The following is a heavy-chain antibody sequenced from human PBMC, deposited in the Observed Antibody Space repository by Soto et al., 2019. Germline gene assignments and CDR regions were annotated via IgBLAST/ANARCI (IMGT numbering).Heavy chain of an antibody. CDR1: GGSISSGGYY. CDR2: IYYSGST. Sequence: QVQLQESGPGLVKPSQTLSLTCTVSGGSISSGGYYWSWIRQHPGKGLEWIGYIYYSGSTYYNPSLKSRVTISVDTSKNPFSLKLSSVTAADTAVYYCARDADSSGYYYPTRDAFDIWGQGTMVTVSS. V-gene: IGHV4-31*03. J-gene: IGHJ3*02. D-gene: IGHD3-22*01. CDR3: ARDADSSGYYYPTRDAFDI.